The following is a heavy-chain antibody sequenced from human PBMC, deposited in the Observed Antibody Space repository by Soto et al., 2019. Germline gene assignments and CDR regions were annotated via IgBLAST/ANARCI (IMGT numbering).Heavy chain of an antibody. Sequence: GGSLRLSCAASGFTFDDYAMHWVRQAPGKGLEWVSGISWNSGSIGYADSVEGRFTISRDNAKNSLYLQMNSLRAEDTALYYCAKDKGSSSWHRYYYYGMDVWGQGTTVTVSS. J-gene: IGHJ6*02. CDR1: GFTFDDYA. V-gene: IGHV3-9*01. D-gene: IGHD6-13*01. CDR3: AKDKGSSSWHRYYYYGMDV. CDR2: ISWNSGSI.